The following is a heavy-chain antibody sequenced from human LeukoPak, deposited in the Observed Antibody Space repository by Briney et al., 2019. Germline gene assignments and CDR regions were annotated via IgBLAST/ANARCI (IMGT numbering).Heavy chain of an antibody. D-gene: IGHD2-2*01. V-gene: IGHV3-30-3*01. CDR2: ISYDGNNK. CDR1: GFTFSTYA. CDR3: ARDHVVVAANTFDY. J-gene: IGHJ4*02. Sequence: PGGSLRLSCAASGFTFSTYAMHWVRQAPGKGLEWVSVISYDGNNKYYADSVKGRFTISRDNSKNTLYLQMNSLRAEDTAVYYCARDHVVVAANTFDYWGQGTLVTVSS.